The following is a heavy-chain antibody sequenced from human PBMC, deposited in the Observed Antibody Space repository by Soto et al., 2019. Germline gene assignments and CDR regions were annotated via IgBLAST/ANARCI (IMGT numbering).Heavy chain of an antibody. D-gene: IGHD3-3*02. Sequence: EVQLVESGGGLVQPGGSLKLSCAASGFTFSGSAVHWVRQASGKGMEWVGRIRSKANNYATAYAASVQGRFTIFRDDFKNTAYLQMNSLKAEYTAVYYCTNPHLYYCMYGWGQGTTVTVSS. V-gene: IGHV3-73*02. CDR3: TNPHLYYCMYG. J-gene: IGHJ6*03. CDR2: IRSKANNYAT. CDR1: GFTFSGSA.